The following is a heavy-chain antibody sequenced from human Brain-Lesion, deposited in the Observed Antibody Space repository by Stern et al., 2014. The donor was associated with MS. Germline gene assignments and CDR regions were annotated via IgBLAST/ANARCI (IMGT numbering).Heavy chain of an antibody. CDR3: ARGRVVPGFQYYATDV. Sequence: QVQLVESGPGLVKPSQTLSLSCTVSGGSISSGGYYWSWIRQPAGKGLEWIGRIFNSGTTSNTPSLKSRVTISIDTSKNQFSLRLNSMTAADTAVYYCARGRVVPGFQYYATDVWGQGTTVIVSS. CDR2: IFNSGTT. V-gene: IGHV4-61*02. D-gene: IGHD2-2*01. J-gene: IGHJ6*02. CDR1: GGSISSGGYY.